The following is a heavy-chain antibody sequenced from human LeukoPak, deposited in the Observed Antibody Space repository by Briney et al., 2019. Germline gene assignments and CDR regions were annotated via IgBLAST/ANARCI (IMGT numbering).Heavy chain of an antibody. CDR3: ARALCSGGSCYQYNWFDP. CDR2: MNPNSGNT. D-gene: IGHD2-15*01. J-gene: IGHJ5*02. V-gene: IGHV1-8*01. CDR1: GYTFTSYD. Sequence: ASVKVSCKASGYTFTSYDINWVRQATGQGLEWMGWMNPNSGNTGYAQKFQGRVTMTRNTSISTAYMELSSLRSEDTAVYYCARALCSGGSCYQYNWFDPWGQGTLVTVSS.